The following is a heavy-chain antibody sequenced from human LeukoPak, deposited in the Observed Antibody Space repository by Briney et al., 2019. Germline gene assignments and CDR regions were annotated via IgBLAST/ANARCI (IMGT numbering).Heavy chain of an antibody. CDR3: ARDSGFKSWYFDL. V-gene: IGHV4-59*01. CDR2: IYYSGST. Sequence: SETLSLTCTVSGGSISSYYWSWIRQPPGKGLEWIGYIYYSGSTNYNPSLKSRVTISVDTSKNQFSLKLSSVTAANTAVYYCARDSGFKSWYFDLWGRGTLVTVSS. J-gene: IGHJ2*01. CDR1: GGSISSYY.